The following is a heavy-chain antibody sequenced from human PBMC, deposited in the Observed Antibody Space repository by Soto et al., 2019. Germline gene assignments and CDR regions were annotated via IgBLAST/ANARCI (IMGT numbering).Heavy chain of an antibody. Sequence: GSLRLSCAASGFTFSDYYMSWIRQAPGKGLEWVSYISSSGSTIYYADSVKGRFTISRDNAKNSLYLQMNSLRAEDTAVYYCARDDYYDSSGYYGDAFDIWGQGTMVTVSS. J-gene: IGHJ3*02. D-gene: IGHD3-22*01. CDR2: ISSSGSTI. CDR3: ARDDYYDSSGYYGDAFDI. V-gene: IGHV3-11*01. CDR1: GFTFSDYY.